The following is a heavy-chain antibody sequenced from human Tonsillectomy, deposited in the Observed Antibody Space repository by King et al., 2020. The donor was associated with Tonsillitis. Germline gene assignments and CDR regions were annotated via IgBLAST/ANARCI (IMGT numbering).Heavy chain of an antibody. CDR2: INPSGGAT. D-gene: IGHD3-22*01. V-gene: IGHV1-46*01. Sequence: QLAQSGAEVKKPGASVKVSCKASGYTFINNFMHWVRQAPGQGLEWMGIINPSGGATTYAQKFQGRVSMTRDTSTSTVYMELSSLKSEDTAVYYCARDQTYYFDSSGFYGLDYWGQGTLVTVSS. J-gene: IGHJ4*02. CDR3: ARDQTYYFDSSGFYGLDY. CDR1: GYTFINNF.